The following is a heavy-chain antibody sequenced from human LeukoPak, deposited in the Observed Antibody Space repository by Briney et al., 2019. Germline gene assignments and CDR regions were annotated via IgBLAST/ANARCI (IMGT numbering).Heavy chain of an antibody. CDR3: AKDLRYNWNYLFDY. D-gene: IGHD1-7*01. CDR2: ISGSGGST. J-gene: IGHJ4*02. CDR1: GFTFSSYA. Sequence: PGGSLRLSCAASGFTFSSYAMSWVRQAPGKGPEWVSAISGSGGSTYYADSVKGRFTISRDNSKNTLYLQMNSLRAEDTAVYYCAKDLRYNWNYLFDYWGQGTLVTVSS. V-gene: IGHV3-23*01.